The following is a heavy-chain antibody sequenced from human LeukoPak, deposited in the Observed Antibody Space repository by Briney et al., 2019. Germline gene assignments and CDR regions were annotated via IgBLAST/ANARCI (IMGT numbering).Heavy chain of an antibody. CDR3: ARVNSFDSGGYYWWFDP. D-gene: IGHD3-22*01. Sequence: SETLSFTCAVYVGSFSGYYWSWIRNPPGKGLEWIGEINHSGSTNYYPSLTSRVTTSVDPSKNQVSLKLTSVTAADTAVYYCARVNSFDSGGYYWWFDPWGQGTLVTVSP. CDR1: VGSFSGYY. CDR2: INHSGST. V-gene: IGHV4-34*01. J-gene: IGHJ5*02.